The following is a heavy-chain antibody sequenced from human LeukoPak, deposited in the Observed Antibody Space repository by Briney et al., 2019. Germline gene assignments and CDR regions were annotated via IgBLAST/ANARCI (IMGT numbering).Heavy chain of an antibody. V-gene: IGHV4-30-2*01. CDR2: IYHSGST. Sequence: SQTLSLTCAVSGGSISSGGYSWSWIRQPPGKGLEWIGYIYHSGSTYYNPSLKSRVTISVDRSKNQFSLKPSSVTAADTAVYYCARGAVVTAGDYFDYWGQGTLVTVSS. CDR3: ARGAVVTAGDYFDY. CDR1: GGSISSGGYS. D-gene: IGHD2-21*02. J-gene: IGHJ4*02.